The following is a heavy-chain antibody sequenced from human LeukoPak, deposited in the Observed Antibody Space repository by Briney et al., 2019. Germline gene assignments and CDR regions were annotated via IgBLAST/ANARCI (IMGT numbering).Heavy chain of an antibody. CDR1: GGTFSSYA. Sequence: SVKVSCKASGGTFSSYAISWVRQAPGQGLEWMGGIIPIFGTANYAQKFQGRVTITADKSTSTAYMEPSSLRSEDTAVYYCARDKALKGVAARYAFDIWGQGTMVTVSS. J-gene: IGHJ3*02. D-gene: IGHD2-15*01. V-gene: IGHV1-69*06. CDR2: IIPIFGTA. CDR3: ARDKALKGVAARYAFDI.